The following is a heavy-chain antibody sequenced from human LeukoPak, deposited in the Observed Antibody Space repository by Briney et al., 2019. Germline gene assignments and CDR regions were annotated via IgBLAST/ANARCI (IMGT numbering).Heavy chain of an antibody. J-gene: IGHJ4*02. Sequence: PSETLSLTCTVSGGCISSYYWGWIRQPPGKGLEWIGSIYYSGSTYYNPSLKSRVTISVDTSKNQFSLKLSSVTAADTAVYYCARDRIHYDFWSGSYFDYWGQGTLVTVSS. CDR3: ARDRIHYDFWSGSYFDY. V-gene: IGHV4-39*07. D-gene: IGHD3-3*01. CDR1: GGCISSYY. CDR2: IYYSGST.